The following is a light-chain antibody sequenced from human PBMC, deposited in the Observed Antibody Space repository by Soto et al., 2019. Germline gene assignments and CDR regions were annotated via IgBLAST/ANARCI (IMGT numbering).Light chain of an antibody. J-gene: IGKJ1*01. CDR3: KQYYNYKWT. CDR1: QSISTW. V-gene: IGKV1-5*01. CDR2: DVS. Sequence: IQMTQSPSTLSACVGDRVTITCRASQSISTWLAWYQQKPGKAPKLLIFDVSSLETGVPSRFSGSGSGTEFTLTISSLQPDESATYYCKQYYNYKWTLGQGTKVDIK.